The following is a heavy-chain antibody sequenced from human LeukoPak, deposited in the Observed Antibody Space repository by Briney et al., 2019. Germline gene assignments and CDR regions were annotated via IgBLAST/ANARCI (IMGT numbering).Heavy chain of an antibody. Sequence: SETLSLTCTVSGGSISSYYWSWIRQPPGKGPEWIGYIYYSGSTNYNPSLKSRVTISVDTSKNQFSLKLSSVTAADAAVYYCARRSSGWYYDYWGQGTLVTVSS. CDR1: GGSISSYY. D-gene: IGHD6-19*01. J-gene: IGHJ4*02. CDR2: IYYSGST. CDR3: ARRSSGWYYDY. V-gene: IGHV4-59*08.